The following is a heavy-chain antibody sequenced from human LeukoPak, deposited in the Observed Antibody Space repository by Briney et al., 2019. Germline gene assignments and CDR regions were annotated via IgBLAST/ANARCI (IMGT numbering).Heavy chain of an antibody. CDR1: GFTFSSSA. Sequence: ASVKVSCKASGFTFSSSAVQWVRQARGQRFEWIGWIGVGSGNTNYAERFQDRVTITRDMSTSTTYMELSSLRSEDTAVYYCARGHVRGSGDYYYYYYMDVWGKGTTVTVSS. J-gene: IGHJ6*03. CDR2: IGVGSGNT. V-gene: IGHV1-58*01. D-gene: IGHD2-15*01. CDR3: ARGHVRGSGDYYYYYYMDV.